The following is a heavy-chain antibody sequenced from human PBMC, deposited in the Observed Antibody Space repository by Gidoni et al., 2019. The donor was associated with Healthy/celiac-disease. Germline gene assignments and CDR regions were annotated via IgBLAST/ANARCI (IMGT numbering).Heavy chain of an antibody. CDR3: ASVKCGGDCYAGTFDI. CDR2: IYYSGST. CDR1: GGSISSYY. J-gene: IGHJ3*02. Sequence: QVQLQESGPGLVKPSETLSLTCTVSGGSISSYYWSWIRQPPGKGLEWIGYIYYSGSTNYNPSLKSRVTISVDTSKNQFSLKLSSVTAADTAVYYCASVKCGGDCYAGTFDIWGQGTMVTVSS. V-gene: IGHV4-59*01. D-gene: IGHD2-21*02.